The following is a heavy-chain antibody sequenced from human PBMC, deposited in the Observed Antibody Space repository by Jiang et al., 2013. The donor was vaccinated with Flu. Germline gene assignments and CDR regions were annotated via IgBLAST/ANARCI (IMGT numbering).Heavy chain of an antibody. Sequence: LLKPSETLSLTCAVYGGSFSGYYWSWIRQPPGKGLEWIGEINHSGSTNYNPSLKSRVTISVDTSKNQFSLNLSSVTAADTAVYYCARGIRIAPRSWGQGNPGHRLL. CDR1: GGSFSGYY. J-gene: IGHJ4*02. V-gene: IGHV4-34*01. CDR2: INHSGST. CDR3: ARGIRIAPRS. D-gene: IGHD6-13*01.